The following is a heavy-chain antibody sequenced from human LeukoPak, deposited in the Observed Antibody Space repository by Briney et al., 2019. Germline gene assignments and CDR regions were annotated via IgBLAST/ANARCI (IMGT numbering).Heavy chain of an antibody. V-gene: IGHV4-30-4*01. CDR1: GGSISSDDYY. Sequence: SETLSLTCTVSGGSISSDDYYWSWIRQPPGRGLEWIGYISYSGNTYYNPSLKSRVTISVDTSKNQFSLKLSSVTVADTAVYYCARDRKYGSESLRRLDYWGQGTLVTVSS. CDR2: ISYSGNT. D-gene: IGHD3-10*01. J-gene: IGHJ4*02. CDR3: ARDRKYGSESLRRLDY.